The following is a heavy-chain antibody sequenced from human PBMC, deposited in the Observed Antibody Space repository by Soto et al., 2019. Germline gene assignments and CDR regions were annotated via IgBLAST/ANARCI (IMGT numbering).Heavy chain of an antibody. V-gene: IGHV3-9*01. J-gene: IGHJ4*02. Sequence: EVQLVESGGGLVQPGRSLRLSCAASGFTFDDYAMHWVRQAPGKGLEWVSGISWNSGSIGYADSVKGRFTISRDNAKNSLYLQMNSLRAEDTALYYCAKDTDPGHSSARPYFDYWGQGTLVTVSS. CDR2: ISWNSGSI. CDR1: GFTFDDYA. CDR3: AKDTDPGHSSARPYFDY. D-gene: IGHD6-19*01.